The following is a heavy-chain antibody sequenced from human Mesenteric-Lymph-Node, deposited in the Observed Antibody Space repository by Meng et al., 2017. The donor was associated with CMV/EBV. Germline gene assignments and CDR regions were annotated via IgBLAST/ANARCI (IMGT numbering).Heavy chain of an antibody. V-gene: IGHV4-61*01. CDR2: VYYSGST. Sequence: SLSSGSYSWSWIRRPPGKGLEWIGCVYYSGSTDYNPSLKSRVTISVDTSKNQFSLTLRSVTAADTAMYYCARVEYYGSGSYYLGVDYWGQGTLVTVSS. CDR1: SLSSGSYS. CDR3: ARVEYYGSGSYYLGVDY. D-gene: IGHD3-10*01. J-gene: IGHJ4*02.